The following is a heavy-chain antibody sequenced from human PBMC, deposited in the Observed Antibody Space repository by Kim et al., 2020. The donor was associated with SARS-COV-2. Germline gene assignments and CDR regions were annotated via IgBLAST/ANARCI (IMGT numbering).Heavy chain of an antibody. J-gene: IGHJ5*02. V-gene: IGHV1-46*01. CDR1: GYTFTSHY. CDR3: ARVSCSGGRCYRLDP. CDR2: INPSGGST. Sequence: ASVKVSCKASGYTFTSHYIQWVRQAPGQGLEWMGIINPSGGSTSYAQKFQGRVTITRDTSTSTVYMELSSLRSEDTAIYYCARVSCSGGRCYRLDPWGQGTLVTVSS. D-gene: IGHD2-15*01.